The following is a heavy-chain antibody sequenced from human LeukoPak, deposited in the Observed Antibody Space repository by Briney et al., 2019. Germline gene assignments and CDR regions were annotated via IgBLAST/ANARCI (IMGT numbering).Heavy chain of an antibody. CDR1: GGSISSNNYY. CDR3: ARVRWAAFDI. CDR2: INHSGST. Sequence: SETLSLTCTVSGGSISSNNYYWGWIRQPPGKGLEWIGEINHSGSTNYNPSLKSRVTISVDTSKNQFSLKLSSVTAADTAVYYCARVRWAAFDIWGQGTMVTVSS. D-gene: IGHD4-23*01. J-gene: IGHJ3*02. V-gene: IGHV4-39*07.